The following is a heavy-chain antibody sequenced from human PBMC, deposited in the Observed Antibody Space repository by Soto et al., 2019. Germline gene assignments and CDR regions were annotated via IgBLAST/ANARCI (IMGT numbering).Heavy chain of an antibody. CDR3: ARDVTDFWSGHEGMDV. V-gene: IGHV4-31*03. CDR1: GGSISNGGYY. J-gene: IGHJ6*02. CDR2: IYYSGST. D-gene: IGHD3-3*01. Sequence: TLSLTCSVSGGSISNGGYYWTWIRQHPGKGLEWIGYIYYSGSTYYNPSLKSRVTISVDTSKNQFSLKLTSVTAADTAVYYCARDVTDFWSGHEGMDVWGQGTTVTVSS.